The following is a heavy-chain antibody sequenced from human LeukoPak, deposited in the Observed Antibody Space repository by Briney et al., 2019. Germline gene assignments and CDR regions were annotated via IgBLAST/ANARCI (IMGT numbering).Heavy chain of an antibody. CDR3: ARGPVAALVPYWFDP. D-gene: IGHD6-6*01. J-gene: IGHJ5*02. Sequence: SETLSLTCAVYGGSFSGYYWSLIRQPPGKGLEWIGEINHSGSTNYNPSLKSRVTISVDTSKNQFSLKLSSVTAADTAVYYCARGPVAALVPYWFDPWGQGTLVTVSS. CDR1: GGSFSGYY. CDR2: INHSGST. V-gene: IGHV4-34*01.